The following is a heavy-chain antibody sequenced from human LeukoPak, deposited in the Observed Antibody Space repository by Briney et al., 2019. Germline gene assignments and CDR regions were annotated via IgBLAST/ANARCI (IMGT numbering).Heavy chain of an antibody. V-gene: IGHV3-23*01. CDR3: AKDRDQWLVPSFFDY. CDR1: GFTFSSYA. J-gene: IGHJ4*02. CDR2: ISGSGGST. D-gene: IGHD6-19*01. Sequence: GGSLRLSCAASGFTFSSYAMSWVRQAPGKGLEWVSAISGSGGSTYYADSVKGRFTISRDNSKNTLCLQMNSLRAEDTAVYYCAKDRDQWLVPSFFDYWGQGTLVTVSS.